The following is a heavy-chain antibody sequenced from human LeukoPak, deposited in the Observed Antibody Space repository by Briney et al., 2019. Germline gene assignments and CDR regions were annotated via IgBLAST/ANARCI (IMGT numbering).Heavy chain of an antibody. J-gene: IGHJ4*02. V-gene: IGHV4-59*08. CDR3: ARHVAPDMDYFDY. D-gene: IGHD2-15*01. CDR1: GGSISGYY. Sequence: SETLSLTCTVSGGSISGYYWTWIRQSPGKRPEWLAYVRYTGSPNYNPSLKGRLTISVDTSKNQFSLKLASVTAADTAVYHCARHVAPDMDYFDYWGPGTLVTVSP. CDR2: VRYTGSP.